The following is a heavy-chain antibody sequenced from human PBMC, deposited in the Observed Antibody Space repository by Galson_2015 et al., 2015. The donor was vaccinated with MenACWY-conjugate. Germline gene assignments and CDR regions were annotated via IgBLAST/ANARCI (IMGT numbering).Heavy chain of an antibody. D-gene: IGHD3-22*01. J-gene: IGHJ5*02. CDR1: GYTFTSYG. V-gene: IGHV1-18*01. CDR2: ISAYNGNT. CDR3: ARDPIDSSGYYGVHWFDP. Sequence: SVKVSCKASGYTFTSYGISWVRQAPGQGLEWMGWISAYNGNTNYAQKLQGRVTMTTDTSKSTAYMELRSLRSDDTAVYYCARDPIDSSGYYGVHWFDPWGQGTLVTVSS.